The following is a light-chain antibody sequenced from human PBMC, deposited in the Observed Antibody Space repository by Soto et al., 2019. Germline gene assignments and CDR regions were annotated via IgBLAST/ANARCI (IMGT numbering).Light chain of an antibody. CDR2: DAS. CDR3: QQYNSHWT. Sequence: EIQSTQSPCTLSASVVGIVTISCRASQSISRWLAWYQQKPGKAPNLLIYDASSLQSGVPSRFSGIGSGTEFTLTISSLQPDDFATYYCQQYNSHWTFGQGTKVDIK. J-gene: IGKJ1*01. CDR1: QSISRW. V-gene: IGKV1-5*01.